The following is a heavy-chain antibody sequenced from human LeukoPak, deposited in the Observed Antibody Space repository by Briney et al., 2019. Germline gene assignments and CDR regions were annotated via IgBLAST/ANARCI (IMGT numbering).Heavy chain of an antibody. V-gene: IGHV1-69*13. J-gene: IGHJ6*04. CDR2: IIPIFGTA. Sequence: GASVKVSCKASGGTFSSYAISWVRQAPGQGLEWMGGIIPIFGTAKYAQKFQGRVTITADESTSTAYMELSSLRSEDTAVYCCARAEWISSDYVRGSYLYGMDVWGKGTTVTVSS. D-gene: IGHD3-16*02. CDR3: ARAEWISSDYVRGSYLYGMDV. CDR1: GGTFSSYA.